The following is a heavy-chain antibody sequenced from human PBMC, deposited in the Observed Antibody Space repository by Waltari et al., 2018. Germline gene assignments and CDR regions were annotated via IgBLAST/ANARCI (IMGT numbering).Heavy chain of an antibody. CDR2: INVDGGYI. Sequence: EVHLVESGGGLVQPGGSLRLSCAASGFSCGDYWLRWVRQVPGRGLEWVSRINVDGGYISYADSVRGRFTISRDNAESTVYLHLNNLRVDDTAVYFCARKGGTGYPYGPFYYDHWGQGTLVNVSS. J-gene: IGHJ4*02. CDR3: ARKGGTGYPYGPFYYDH. D-gene: IGHD3-9*01. CDR1: GFSCGDYW. V-gene: IGHV3-74*01.